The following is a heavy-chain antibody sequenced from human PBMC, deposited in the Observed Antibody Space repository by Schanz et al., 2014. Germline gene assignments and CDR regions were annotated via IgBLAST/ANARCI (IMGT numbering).Heavy chain of an antibody. V-gene: IGHV3-11*04. CDR3: ARGAGGLDT. Sequence: QVLLVESGGGLVKPGGSLRLSCSASGFTFSDSFMSWIRQTPGKGLEWLSYISRDGTTSYYADSVKGRFTISRDNAKNSLYLEMTSLRGEDTAVYYCARGAGGLDTWGQGTPVTVSS. CDR2: ISRDGTTS. J-gene: IGHJ5*02. D-gene: IGHD3-16*01. CDR1: GFTFSDSF.